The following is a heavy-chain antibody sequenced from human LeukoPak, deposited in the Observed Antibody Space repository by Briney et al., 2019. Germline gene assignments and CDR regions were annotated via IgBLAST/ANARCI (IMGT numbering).Heavy chain of an antibody. D-gene: IGHD3-22*01. CDR3: ARDSSGYQ. J-gene: IGHJ4*02. V-gene: IGHV3-7*01. CDR2: IKEEGNEK. CDR1: GITFSTYW. Sequence: GGSLRLSCATSGITFSTYWMSLVLQAPWKRLKWVANIKEEGNEKYYGDSVKGRFTIYRDNAKNSLYLQMNRLRAEDTAVYYCARDSSGYQWGQGTLVTVSS.